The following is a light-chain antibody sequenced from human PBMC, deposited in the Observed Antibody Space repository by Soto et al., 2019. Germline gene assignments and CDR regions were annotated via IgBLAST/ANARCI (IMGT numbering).Light chain of an antibody. J-gene: IGKJ4*01. Sequence: EIGLTQSPATLSLSPGDRATLSCRASQSVSRYLAWYQQKPGQAPRLLIHDTSTRATGVPDTFSGSGSGTYFTLTSSSLEPEDFAMYYYQQRFSWHPTFGGGTHFEIK. CDR2: DTS. V-gene: IGKV3-11*01. CDR1: QSVSRY. CDR3: QQRFSWHPT.